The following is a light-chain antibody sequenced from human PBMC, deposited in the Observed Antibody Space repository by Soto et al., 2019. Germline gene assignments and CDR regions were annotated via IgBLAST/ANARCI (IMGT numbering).Light chain of an antibody. Sequence: QAVVTQSPSASASLGASVKLTCTLSSGHSSYAIAWHQQQPEKGPRYLMKLNSDGSHSKGDGIPDCFSGSSSGAERYLTISSLQSEDEADYYCQTWGTGIQVFGTGTKVTVL. J-gene: IGLJ1*01. CDR2: LNSDGSH. V-gene: IGLV4-69*01. CDR1: SGHSSYA. CDR3: QTWGTGIQV.